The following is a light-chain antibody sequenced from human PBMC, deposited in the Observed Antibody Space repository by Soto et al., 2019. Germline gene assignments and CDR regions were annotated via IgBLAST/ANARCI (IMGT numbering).Light chain of an antibody. CDR2: AAS. CDR1: QSISSY. Sequence: DIQMTQSPSSVSASVGDRVTITCRASQSISSYLNWYQQKPGKAPKLLIYAASSLQSGVPSRFSGSGSGTDFTLTISSLQPEDFATYYCQQSYSTWSITFGQGTRLEIK. CDR3: QQSYSTWSIT. V-gene: IGKV1-39*01. J-gene: IGKJ5*01.